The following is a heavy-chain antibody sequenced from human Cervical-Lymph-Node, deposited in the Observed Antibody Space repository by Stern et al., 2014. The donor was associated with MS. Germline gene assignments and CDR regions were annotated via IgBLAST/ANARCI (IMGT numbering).Heavy chain of an antibody. CDR2: IDTALSTA. CDR3: VTDPHYLVSSAFLD. Sequence: VPLVESGAEVKKPGSSVRVSCTASGVTFKNYAFAWVRQPPGQGLEWMGGIDTALSTANSAQHFQCRVTITADDATNKIYMEQRILRSEDTAVYYCVTDPHYLVSSAFLDWGQGTLVTVSS. D-gene: IGHD6-19*01. J-gene: IGHJ4*02. V-gene: IGHV1-69*01. CDR1: GVTFKNYA.